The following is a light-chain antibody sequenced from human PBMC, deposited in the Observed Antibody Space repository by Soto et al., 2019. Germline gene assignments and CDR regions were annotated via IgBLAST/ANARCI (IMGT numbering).Light chain of an antibody. CDR1: QSVSSN. Sequence: EIVMTQSPVTLSVSPGERATLSCRASQSVSSNLAWYQQKPGQSPRLLIYGASTRATGIPARFSGSGSGTDFPLTIRNLQSEDFAVYYCQHYNNWPPWTFGQGTKVEIK. V-gene: IGKV3-15*01. CDR3: QHYNNWPPWT. J-gene: IGKJ1*01. CDR2: GAS.